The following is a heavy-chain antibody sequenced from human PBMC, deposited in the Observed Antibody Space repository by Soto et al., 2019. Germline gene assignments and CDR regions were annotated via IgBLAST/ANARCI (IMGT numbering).Heavy chain of an antibody. Sequence: SETLSLTCTVSGGSVSSGSYYWSWIRQPPGKGLEWIGYIYYSGSTNYNPSLKSRVTISVDTSKNQFSLKLSSVTAADTAVYYCARDSARYYYDSRPGSFDIWGQGTMATVSS. CDR3: ARDSARYYYDSRPGSFDI. D-gene: IGHD3-22*01. CDR2: IYYSGST. V-gene: IGHV4-61*01. J-gene: IGHJ3*02. CDR1: GGSVSSGSYY.